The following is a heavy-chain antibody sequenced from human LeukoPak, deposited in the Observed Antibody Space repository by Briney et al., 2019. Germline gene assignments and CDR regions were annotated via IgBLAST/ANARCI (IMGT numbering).Heavy chain of an antibody. Sequence: SETLSLTCTVSGGSISSSSYYWGWIRQPPGKGLEWIGSIYYSGSTYYNPSLKSRVTISVDTSKNQFSLKLSSVTAADTAVYYCARVAAYRVLRITIFGERLYYYMDVWGKGTTVTVSS. CDR3: ARVAAYRVLRITIFGERLYYYMDV. D-gene: IGHD3-3*01. J-gene: IGHJ6*03. CDR2: IYYSGST. V-gene: IGHV4-39*07. CDR1: GGSISSSSYY.